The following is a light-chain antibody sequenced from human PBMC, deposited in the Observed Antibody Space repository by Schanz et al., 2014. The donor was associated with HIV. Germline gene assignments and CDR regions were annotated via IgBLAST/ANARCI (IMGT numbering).Light chain of an antibody. CDR3: QQYGSSLWT. V-gene: IGKV3-20*01. Sequence: TQSPATLSVSPGDRVTLSCRASQSVGSNVAWYQQRPGQSPRLLIYGASSRATGIPDRFSGSGSGTDFTLTISRLEPEDFAVYYCQQYGSSLWTFGQGTKVEIK. CDR2: GAS. CDR1: QSVGSN. J-gene: IGKJ1*01.